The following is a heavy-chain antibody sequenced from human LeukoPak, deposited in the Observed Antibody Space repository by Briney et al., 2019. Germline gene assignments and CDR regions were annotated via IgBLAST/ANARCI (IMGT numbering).Heavy chain of an antibody. CDR1: GLTFSSHW. Sequence: GGSLRLSCAASGLTFSSHWVHWVRQAPGKGLVWVSRITNDGSSTTYADSVKGRFTISRDNTKNALYLQMNSLRAEDTAVFHCVRDYHYGMDVWGQGTTVTVSS. D-gene: IGHD3-16*02. V-gene: IGHV3-74*01. J-gene: IGHJ6*02. CDR2: ITNDGSST. CDR3: VRDYHYGMDV.